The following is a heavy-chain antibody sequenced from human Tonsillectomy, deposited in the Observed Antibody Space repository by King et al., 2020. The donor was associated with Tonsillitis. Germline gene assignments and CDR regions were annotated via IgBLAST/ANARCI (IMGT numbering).Heavy chain of an antibody. V-gene: IGHV3-30*18. Sequence: QLVQSGGGVVQPGRSLRLSCAASGFTFSSYGMHWVRQAPGKGLEWVAVISYDGSNKYYADSVKGRFTISRDNSKNTLYLQMNSLRAEDTAVYYCAKDRLESKYCGGGSCNSGGFDYWGQGTLVTVSS. D-gene: IGHD2-15*01. J-gene: IGHJ4*02. CDR1: GFTFSSYG. CDR3: AKDRLESKYCGGGSCNSGGFDY. CDR2: ISYDGSNK.